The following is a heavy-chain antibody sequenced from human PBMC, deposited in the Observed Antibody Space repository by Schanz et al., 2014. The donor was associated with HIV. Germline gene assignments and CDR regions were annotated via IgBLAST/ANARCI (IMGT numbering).Heavy chain of an antibody. Sequence: QVQLVQSGPEVKRPGASVRVSCKASGYTFTGYFVHWVRQAPGQGLQWMGWINPKSGDTSYAQKFQGRVTMTRDTSISTAYMSLSRLRSDDTAVYFCARDLDDVLARFDYWGQGTLVTVSP. CDR3: ARDLDDVLARFDY. D-gene: IGHD3-9*01. CDR1: GYTFTGYF. V-gene: IGHV1-2*02. CDR2: INPKSGDT. J-gene: IGHJ4*02.